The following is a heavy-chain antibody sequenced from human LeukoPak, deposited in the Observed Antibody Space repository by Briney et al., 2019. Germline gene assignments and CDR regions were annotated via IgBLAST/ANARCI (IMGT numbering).Heavy chain of an antibody. CDR3: AKDLDIVATITGN. Sequence: GGSLRLSCAASGFTFSSYAMSWVRQAPGKGLEWVSGVSGSGGSTYYADSVKGRFTISRDNSKNTLYLQMNSLRAEDTAVYYCAKDLDIVATITGNWGEGTLVTVSS. V-gene: IGHV3-23*01. CDR1: GFTFSSYA. D-gene: IGHD5-12*01. J-gene: IGHJ4*02. CDR2: VSGSGGST.